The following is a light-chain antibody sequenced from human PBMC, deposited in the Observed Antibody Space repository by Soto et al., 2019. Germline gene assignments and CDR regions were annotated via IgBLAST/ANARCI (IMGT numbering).Light chain of an antibody. CDR2: AAS. Sequence: DIEMTQSPSSLVASVGERVTISCRASQNINKYLNWYQQRPGKAPKLLIYAASTLQTGVPSRFSGRGFGTDFTLTISSLQPEDFAVYFCHQSFRTPQMHTFGQGTNLQMK. CDR1: QNINKY. CDR3: HQSFRTPQMHT. V-gene: IGKV1-39*01. J-gene: IGKJ2*01.